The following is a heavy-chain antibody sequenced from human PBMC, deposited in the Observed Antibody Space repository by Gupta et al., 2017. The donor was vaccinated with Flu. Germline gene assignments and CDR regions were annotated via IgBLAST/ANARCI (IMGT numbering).Heavy chain of an antibody. V-gene: IGHV3-21*01. CDR3: ARSFAFDRSAYYDY. D-gene: IGHD3-22*01. J-gene: IGHJ4*02. CDR2: ISSSSSYI. Sequence: EVQLVASGGGLVKPGGSLRLSCSASGFTFRTYSMNWVRQAPGKGLEGVSSISSSSSYIYYADSVKGRFTVSRDNAKNSLYLQMDSLRAEDTAVYHCARSFAFDRSAYYDYWGQGTLVTVSS. CDR1: GFTFRTYS.